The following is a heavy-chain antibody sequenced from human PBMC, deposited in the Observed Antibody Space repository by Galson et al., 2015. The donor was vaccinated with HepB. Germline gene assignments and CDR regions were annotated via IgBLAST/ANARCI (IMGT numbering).Heavy chain of an antibody. CDR2: IYHSGYT. V-gene: IGHV4-59*01. J-gene: IGHJ4*02. CDR1: GASISSYY. Sequence: LSLTCTVSGASISSYYWTWIRQPPGKGLEWIGHIYHSGYTKYNPSLKRQVTISMDTSNNRFSLRLTFVTAADTAVYYCARNQYSSSAHFHYWGQGTLLTVSS. CDR3: ARNQYSSSAHFHY. D-gene: IGHD6-6*01.